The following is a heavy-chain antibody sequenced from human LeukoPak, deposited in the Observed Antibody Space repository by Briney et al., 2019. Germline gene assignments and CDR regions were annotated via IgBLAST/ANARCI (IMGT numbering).Heavy chain of an antibody. CDR3: ARSPRVTAIFLY. Sequence: SETLSLTCTVSGGSISSSSYYWGWIRQPPGKGLEWIGSIYYSGSTYYNPSLKSRVTISVDTSKNQFSLKLSSVTAADTAVYYCARSPRVTAIFLYWGQGTLVTVSS. CDR2: IYYSGST. D-gene: IGHD2-21*02. J-gene: IGHJ4*02. V-gene: IGHV4-39*01. CDR1: GGSISSSSYY.